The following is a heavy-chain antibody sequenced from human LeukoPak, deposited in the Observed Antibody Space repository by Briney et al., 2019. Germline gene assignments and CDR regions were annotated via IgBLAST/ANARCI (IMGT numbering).Heavy chain of an antibody. Sequence: GESLKISCQGSGYSFTSYWIGWVRQMPGKGLEWMGIIYPGDSDTRYSPSFQGQVTISADKSISNAYLQWSSLKASDTAMYYCARPPVATAVDAFDIWGQGTMVTVSS. CDR1: GYSFTSYW. J-gene: IGHJ3*02. CDR3: ARPPVATAVDAFDI. D-gene: IGHD5-12*01. CDR2: IYPGDSDT. V-gene: IGHV5-51*01.